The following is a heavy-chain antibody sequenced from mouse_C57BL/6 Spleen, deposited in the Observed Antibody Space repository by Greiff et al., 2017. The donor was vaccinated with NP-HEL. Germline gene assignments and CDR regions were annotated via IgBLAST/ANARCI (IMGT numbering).Heavy chain of an antibody. CDR3: ARGWLLYAMDY. Sequence: VQRVESGPELVKPGTSVKISCKASGYAFSSSWMNWVKQRPGKGLEWIGRIYPGDGDTNYNGKFKGKATLTADKSSSTAYMQLSSLTSEDSAVYFCARGWLLYAMDYWGQGTSVTVSS. V-gene: IGHV1-82*01. CDR1: GYAFSSSW. J-gene: IGHJ4*01. CDR2: IYPGDGDT. D-gene: IGHD1-1*02.